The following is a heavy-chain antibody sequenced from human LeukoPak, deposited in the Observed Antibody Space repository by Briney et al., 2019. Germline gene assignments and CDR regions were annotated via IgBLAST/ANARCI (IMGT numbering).Heavy chain of an antibody. V-gene: IGHV1-69*05. Sequence: SVKVSCKASGGTFSSYAISWVRQAPGQGLEWMGRIIPIFGTANYAQKFQGRVTITTDESTSTAYMELSSLRSEDTAVYYCARDLGGVPAANFGDHARFDYWGQGTLVTVSS. CDR3: ARDLGGVPAANFGDHARFDY. CDR2: IIPIFGTA. J-gene: IGHJ4*02. CDR1: GGTFSSYA. D-gene: IGHD2-2*01.